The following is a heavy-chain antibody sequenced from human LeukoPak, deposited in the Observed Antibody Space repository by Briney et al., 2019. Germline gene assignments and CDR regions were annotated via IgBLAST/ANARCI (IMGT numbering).Heavy chain of an antibody. CDR3: VRSGSYFSK. CDR2: INLDGNDK. V-gene: IGHV3-7*01. Sequence: GGSLRLSCAASGFIFSGHWMSWVRQAPGKGLEWVANINLDGNDKNYVDSVKGRFTISRDNAKNSLYLQMNSLRAEDTAMYYCVRSGSYFSKWGQGTLVTVSS. J-gene: IGHJ4*02. D-gene: IGHD1-26*01. CDR1: GFIFSGHW.